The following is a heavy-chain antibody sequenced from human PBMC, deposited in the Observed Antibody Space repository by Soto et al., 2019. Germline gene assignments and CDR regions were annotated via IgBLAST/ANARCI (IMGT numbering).Heavy chain of an antibody. CDR2: FYWDYDK. CDR1: GFSLSTSGVG. V-gene: IGHV2-5*02. D-gene: IGHD4-17*01. J-gene: IGHJ4*02. CDR3: VHRDLYGVYDY. Sequence: SGPTLVNPTQTLTLTCNFSGFSLSTSGVGVGWIRQPPGKALEWLAVFYWDYDKRYSPSLKSRLTIIKDTSKNQVVLTMTNTDPVDTATYYCVHRDLYGVYDYWGQGTLVTVSS.